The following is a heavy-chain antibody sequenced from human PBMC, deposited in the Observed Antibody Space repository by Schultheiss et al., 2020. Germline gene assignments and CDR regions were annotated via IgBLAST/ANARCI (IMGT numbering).Heavy chain of an antibody. D-gene: IGHD3-16*01. CDR2: ISSSGTTI. CDR1: GFTFSDYY. V-gene: IGHV3-11*01. CDR3: AKKGDYFDY. J-gene: IGHJ4*02. Sequence: SLKISCAVSGFTFSDYYMTWIRQAPGKGLEWVSYISSSGTTIYYADSVKGRFTVSRDNAKNSLYLQMNSLRAEDTAVYYCAKKGDYFDYWGQGTLVTVSS.